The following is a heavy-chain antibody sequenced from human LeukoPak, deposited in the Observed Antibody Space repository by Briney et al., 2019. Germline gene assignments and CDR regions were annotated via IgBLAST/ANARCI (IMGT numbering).Heavy chain of an antibody. CDR2: IWFDGSDQ. CDR3: ANGGPTVTIQRVFDI. Sequence: SGGSLRLSCAASGFSFSAYGMHWVRQAPGKGLEWVAVIWFDGSDQYFAGSVKGRFTISRDNSKNMLYLQMNSLRAEDTAVYYCANGGPTVTIQRVFDIWGQGTMVTVSS. CDR1: GFSFSAYG. J-gene: IGHJ3*02. D-gene: IGHD4-17*01. V-gene: IGHV3-33*06.